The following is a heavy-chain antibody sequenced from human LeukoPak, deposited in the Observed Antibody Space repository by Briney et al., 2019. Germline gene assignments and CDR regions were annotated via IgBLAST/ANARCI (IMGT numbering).Heavy chain of an antibody. CDR1: GGTFSSYA. Sequence: ASVKVSCKASGGTFSSYAISWVRQAPGQGLEWMGRIIPTFGIANYAQKFQGRVTITADKSTSTAYMELSSLRSEDTAVYYCVRDRGELLYYFDYWGQGTLVTVSS. D-gene: IGHD1-26*01. V-gene: IGHV1-69*04. CDR3: VRDRGELLYYFDY. J-gene: IGHJ4*02. CDR2: IIPTFGIA.